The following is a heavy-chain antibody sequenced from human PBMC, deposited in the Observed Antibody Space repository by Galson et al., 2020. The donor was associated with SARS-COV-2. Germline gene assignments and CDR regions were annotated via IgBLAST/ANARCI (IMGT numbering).Heavy chain of an antibody. CDR3: ASSYYYYGMDV. V-gene: IGHV1-2*02. J-gene: IGHJ6*02. CDR2: INPNSGGT. Sequence: ASVTVSCKASGYTFTGYYMHWVRQAPRQGLEWKGWINPNSGGTNYAQKFQGRVTMTRDTSISTAYMELSRLRSDDTAVYSCASSYYYYGMDVWGQGTTVTVSS. CDR1: GYTFTGYY.